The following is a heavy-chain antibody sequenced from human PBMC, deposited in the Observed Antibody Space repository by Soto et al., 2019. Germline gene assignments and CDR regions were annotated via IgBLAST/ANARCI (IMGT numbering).Heavy chain of an antibody. V-gene: IGHV4-39*07. CDR3: ARAKLRPCFHP. Sequence: PSETLSLTCNVSGASISSGGYYWSWIRQPPGKGLEWIGEINHSGSTNYNPSLKSRVTISVDTSKNQFSLKLSSVTAADTAVYYWARAKLRPCFHPGGQGIQVTVP. CDR1: GASISSGGYY. CDR2: INHSGST. D-gene: IGHD3-16*01. J-gene: IGHJ5*02.